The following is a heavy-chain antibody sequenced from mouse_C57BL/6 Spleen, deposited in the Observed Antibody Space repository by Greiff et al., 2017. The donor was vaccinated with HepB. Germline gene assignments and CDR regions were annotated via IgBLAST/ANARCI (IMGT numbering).Heavy chain of an antibody. CDR1: GFTFSNYW. J-gene: IGHJ2*01. V-gene: IGHV6-3*01. Sequence: EVHLVESGGGLVQPGGSMKLSCVASGFTFSNYWMNWVRQSPEKGLEWVAQIRLKSDNYATHYAESVKGRFTISRDDSKSSVYLQMNNLRAEDTGIYYCTNSNSVAVLFDYWGQGTTLTVSS. CDR3: TNSNSVAVLFDY. D-gene: IGHD2-5*01. CDR2: IRLKSDNYAT.